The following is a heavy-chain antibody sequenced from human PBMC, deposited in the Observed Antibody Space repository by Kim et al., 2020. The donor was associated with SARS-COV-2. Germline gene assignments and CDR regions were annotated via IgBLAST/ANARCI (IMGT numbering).Heavy chain of an antibody. J-gene: IGHJ3*02. V-gene: IGHV4-4*02. D-gene: IGHD3-10*01. CDR3: ARGVWDYYGSGSGDAFDI. CDR2: IYHSGST. CDR1: GGSISSSNW. Sequence: SETLSLTCAVSGGSISSSNWWSWVRQPPGKGLEWIGEIYHSGSTNYNPSLKSRVTISVDKSKNQFSLKLSSVTAADTAVYYCARGVWDYYGSGSGDAFDIWGQGTMVTVSS.